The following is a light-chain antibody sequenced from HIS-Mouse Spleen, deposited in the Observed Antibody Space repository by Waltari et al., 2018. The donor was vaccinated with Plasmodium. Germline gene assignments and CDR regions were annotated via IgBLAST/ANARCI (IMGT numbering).Light chain of an antibody. CDR1: NSDVGGYNY. Sequence: QSALTQPRSVSGSPGQSVTISCTGTNSDVGGYNYVPWYQQHPGKAPKLMIYDVSKRPSGVPDRFSGSKSGNTASLTISGLQAEDEADYYCCSYAGSYTWVFGGGTKLTVL. J-gene: IGLJ3*02. CDR2: DVS. V-gene: IGLV2-11*01. CDR3: CSYAGSYTWV.